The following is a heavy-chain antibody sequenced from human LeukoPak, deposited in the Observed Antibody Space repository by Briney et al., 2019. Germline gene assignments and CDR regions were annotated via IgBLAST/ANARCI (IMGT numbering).Heavy chain of an antibody. J-gene: IGHJ6*02. V-gene: IGHV3-21*04. Sequence: GGSLRLSCAASGFTFSSYSMNWVRQAPGKGLEWVSSISSSSSYIYYADSVKGRFTISRDNAKNSLYLQMNSLRAEDTAVYYCAKGLMDTAYYYYGMDVWGQGTTVTVSS. CDR2: ISSSSSYI. D-gene: IGHD5-18*01. CDR3: AKGLMDTAYYYYGMDV. CDR1: GFTFSSYS.